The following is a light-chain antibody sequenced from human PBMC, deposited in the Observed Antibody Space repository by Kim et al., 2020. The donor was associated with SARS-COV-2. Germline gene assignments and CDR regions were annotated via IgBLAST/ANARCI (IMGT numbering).Light chain of an antibody. CDR3: QQYYSYPYT. Sequence: SASPGDRVTITCRASQGISSYLAWYQQKPGKAPKLLIYAASTLESGVPSRFSGSGSGTDFILTISCLQSEDFATYYCQQYYSYPYTFGQGTKLEIK. CDR2: AAS. J-gene: IGKJ2*01. CDR1: QGISSY. V-gene: IGKV1-8*01.